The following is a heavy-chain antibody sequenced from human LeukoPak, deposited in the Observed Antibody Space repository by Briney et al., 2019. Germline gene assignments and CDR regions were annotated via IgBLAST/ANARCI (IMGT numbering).Heavy chain of an antibody. Sequence: GGSLRLPCAASGFTVSDNYMTWVRQAPGKGLEWVSSIYSAGATHYAESVKGRFTISRDNSKNTLYLQMNSLRAEDMAVYYCARIEWERLGRAFDIWGQGTMVTVSS. J-gene: IGHJ3*02. CDR2: IYSAGAT. D-gene: IGHD1-26*01. V-gene: IGHV3-53*01. CDR3: ARIEWERLGRAFDI. CDR1: GFTVSDNY.